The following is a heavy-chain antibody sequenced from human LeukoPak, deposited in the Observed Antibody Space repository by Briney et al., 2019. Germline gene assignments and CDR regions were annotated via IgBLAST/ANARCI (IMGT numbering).Heavy chain of an antibody. V-gene: IGHV3-21*01. J-gene: IGHJ4*02. D-gene: IGHD3-22*01. CDR3: ARDLTATIVVARRGFDY. CDR2: ISSSSSYI. CDR1: RFTFSSYS. Sequence: GSLRLSCAASRFTFSSYSMNWVRQAPGKGLEWVSSISSSSSYIYYADSVKGRFTISRDNAKNSLYLQMNSLRAEDTAVYYCARDLTATIVVARRGFDYWGQGTLVTVSS.